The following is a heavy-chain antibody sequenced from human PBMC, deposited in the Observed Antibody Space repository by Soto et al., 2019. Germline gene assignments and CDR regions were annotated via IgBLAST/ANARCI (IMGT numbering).Heavy chain of an antibody. D-gene: IGHD3-22*01. V-gene: IGHV4-30-4*01. Sequence: PSETLSLTCTVSGGSISSGDYYWSWIRQPPGKGLEWIGYIYYSGSTYYNPSLKSRVTISVDTSKNQFSLKLSSVTAADTAVYYCARDHSSGYQNWFDPWGQGTLVTVSS. CDR3: ARDHSSGYQNWFDP. CDR2: IYYSGST. CDR1: GGSISSGDYY. J-gene: IGHJ5*02.